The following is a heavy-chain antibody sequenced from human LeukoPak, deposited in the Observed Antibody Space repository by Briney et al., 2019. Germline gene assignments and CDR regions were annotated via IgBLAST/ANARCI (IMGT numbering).Heavy chain of an antibody. CDR1: GYSFTSHW. Sequence: GESLKISCKGSGYSFTSHWIGWVRQMPGKGLEWMGIIYPGDSDTRYSPSFQGQVTISADKSISTAYLQWSSLKASDTAMYYCARRGYSYGHHYYYYGMDVWGQGTTVTVSS. J-gene: IGHJ6*02. CDR2: IYPGDSDT. CDR3: ARRGYSYGHHYYYYGMDV. V-gene: IGHV5-51*01. D-gene: IGHD5-18*01.